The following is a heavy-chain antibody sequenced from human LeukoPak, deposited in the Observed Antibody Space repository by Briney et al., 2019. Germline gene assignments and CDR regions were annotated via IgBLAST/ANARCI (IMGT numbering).Heavy chain of an antibody. J-gene: IGHJ3*02. CDR1: GHTFNAYY. Sequence: ASVKVSRKASGHTFNAYYLHWVRQAPGKGLEWMGWINPDSGDANYPQKFQGRVTMTRDTSISTAYMELSRLRSDDTAVYYCARDRGRVGTTKEAFDIWGQGTLVTVSS. D-gene: IGHD1-26*01. CDR3: ARDRGRVGTTKEAFDI. V-gene: IGHV1-2*02. CDR2: INPDSGDA.